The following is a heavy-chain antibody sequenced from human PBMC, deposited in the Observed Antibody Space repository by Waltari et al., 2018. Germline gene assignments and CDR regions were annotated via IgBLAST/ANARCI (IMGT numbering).Heavy chain of an antibody. CDR2: IYYTGST. D-gene: IGHD6-13*01. Sequence: QLRLQESGPGLVKPSETLSLTCTVSGGSISSSSYHWGWIRQPPGKGLEWIGSIYYTGSTYYNPSLKSRVTISVDTSKNQFSLKLSSVTAADTAVYYCARDCSGSWYYWFDPWGQGTLVTVSS. CDR1: GGSISSSSYH. J-gene: IGHJ5*02. V-gene: IGHV4-39*07. CDR3: ARDCSGSWYYWFDP.